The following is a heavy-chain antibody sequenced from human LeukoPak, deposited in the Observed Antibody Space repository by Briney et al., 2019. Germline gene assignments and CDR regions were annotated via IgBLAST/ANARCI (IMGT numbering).Heavy chain of an antibody. V-gene: IGHV3-23*01. Sequence: PGGSLRLSCGASGFTFPSYVMSWVRQAPGKGLEWVSTISGSGETTYYADSVKGRFTISRDNSKNTQYLQMNSLRAEDTAVYYCAKALRRSATYHYGVDVWGQGTTVTVSS. CDR3: AKALRRSATYHYGVDV. CDR1: GFTFPSYV. D-gene: IGHD5-12*01. J-gene: IGHJ6*02. CDR2: ISGSGETT.